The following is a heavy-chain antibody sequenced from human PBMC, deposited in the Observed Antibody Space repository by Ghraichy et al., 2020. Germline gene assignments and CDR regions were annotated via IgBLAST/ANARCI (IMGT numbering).Heavy chain of an antibody. V-gene: IGHV3-30*18. CDR2: ISYDGSNK. Sequence: GGSLRLSCAASGFTFSSYGMHWVRQAPGKGLEWVAVISYDGSNKYYADSVKGRFTISRDNSKNTLYLQMNSLRAEDTAVYYCAKDQGGGSLLLGAFDIWGQETMVTVSS. CDR3: AKDQGGGSLLLGAFDI. CDR1: GFTFSSYG. D-gene: IGHD2-15*01. J-gene: IGHJ3*02.